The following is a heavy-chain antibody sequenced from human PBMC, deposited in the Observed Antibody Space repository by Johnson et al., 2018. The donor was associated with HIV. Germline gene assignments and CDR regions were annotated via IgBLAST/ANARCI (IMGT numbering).Heavy chain of an antibody. J-gene: IGHJ3*02. CDR2: ISYDGSNK. V-gene: IGHV3-30*14. Sequence: QVQLVESGGGVVQPGRSLRLSCAASGFTFSRYAIHWVRQAPGKGLEWVAVISYDGSNKYYADSVKGRFTISRDNSKNTLYLQMNSLRAEDTAVYYWARYEAARGAFDIWGQGTMVTVSS. CDR3: ARYEAARGAFDI. CDR1: GFTFSRYA. D-gene: IGHD3-10*01.